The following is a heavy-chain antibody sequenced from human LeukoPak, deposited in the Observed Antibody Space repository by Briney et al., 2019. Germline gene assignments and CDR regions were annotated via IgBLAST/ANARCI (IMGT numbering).Heavy chain of an antibody. V-gene: IGHV3-23*01. CDR1: GVTSSSYG. D-gene: IGHD3-16*01. CDR3: AKELGTYISGFGDFDY. J-gene: IGHJ4*02. CDR2: ISGSSDST. Sequence: GRSLRLSCVAPGVTSSSYGMHWVRQAPGKGLGWVSLISGSSDSTYYADSVKGRFTISRDKSKNTLYLQMNSLRAEDTALYYCAKELGTYISGFGDFDYWGQGTLVTVSS.